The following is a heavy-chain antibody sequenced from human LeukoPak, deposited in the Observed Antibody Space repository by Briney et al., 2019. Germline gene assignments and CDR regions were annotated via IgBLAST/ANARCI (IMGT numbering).Heavy chain of an antibody. CDR1: GGSTSGRSSS. J-gene: IGHJ5*02. CDR2: IDYNENT. Sequence: SETLSLTCTVSGGSTSGRSSSWGWIRQPPGKGLEWIGSIDYNENTFYNPSLESRVTISLDTSKNQFSLRLRYVTAADTAVYYCASRAWPTSPFDPWGQGTLAIVSS. V-gene: IGHV4-39*01. D-gene: IGHD2-2*01. CDR3: ASRAWPTSPFDP.